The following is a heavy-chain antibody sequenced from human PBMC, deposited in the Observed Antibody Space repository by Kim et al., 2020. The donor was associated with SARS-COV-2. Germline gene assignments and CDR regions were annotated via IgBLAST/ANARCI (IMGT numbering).Heavy chain of an antibody. D-gene: IGHD2-15*01. J-gene: IGHJ5*02. CDR2: INHSGST. V-gene: IGHV4-34*01. Sequence: SETLSLTCAVYGGSFSGYYWSWIRQPPGKGLEWIGEINHSGSTNYNPSPKSRVTISVDTSKNQFSLKLSSVTAADTAVYYCARGGGYCSGGSCRPRGGFDPWGQGTLVTVSS. CDR1: GGSFSGYY. CDR3: ARGGGYCSGGSCRPRGGFDP.